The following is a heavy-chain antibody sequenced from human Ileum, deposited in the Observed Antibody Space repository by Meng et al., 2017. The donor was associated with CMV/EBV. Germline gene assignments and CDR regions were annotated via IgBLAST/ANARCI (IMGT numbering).Heavy chain of an antibody. Sequence: GGSLRLSCVASGFTFSSHAMSWVRQAPGEGLQWVSTISGSGGSTNYADSVKGRFTISRDNSQNTLYLQMNSLRAEDAAVYYCARDSGGYCSGGSCYSTDWGQGTLVTVSS. CDR1: GFTFSSHA. D-gene: IGHD2-15*01. CDR2: ISGSGGST. J-gene: IGHJ4*02. V-gene: IGHV3-23*01. CDR3: ARDSGGYCSGGSCYSTD.